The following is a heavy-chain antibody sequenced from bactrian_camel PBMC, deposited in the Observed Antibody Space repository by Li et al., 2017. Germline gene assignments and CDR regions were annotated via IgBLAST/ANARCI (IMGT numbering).Heavy chain of an antibody. CDR1: GFIFGDYT. CDR3: AEGRGSRGEHCYSLNY. Sequence: VQLVESGGGLVQPGGSLRVSCVGTGFIFGDYTITWVRQAPGKALEWISDINSSGGNRNYADSVKGRFISSRDSAKNTVYLQMNNLQPEDTATYYCAEGRGSRGEHCYSLNYWGQGTQVTVS. D-gene: IGHD6*01. J-gene: IGHJ4*01. CDR2: INSSGGNR. V-gene: IGHV3S40*01.